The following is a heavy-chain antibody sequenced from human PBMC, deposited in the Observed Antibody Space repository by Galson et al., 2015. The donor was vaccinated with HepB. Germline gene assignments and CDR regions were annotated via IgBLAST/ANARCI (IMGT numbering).Heavy chain of an antibody. CDR3: ARVRSSSWYNLNFDY. V-gene: IGHV4-59*01. CDR2: IYYSGST. D-gene: IGHD6-13*01. CDR1: GGSISSYY. Sequence: ETLSLTCTVSGGSISSYYWSWIRQPPGKGLEWIGYIYYSGSTNYNPSLKSRVTISVDTSKNQFSLKLSSVTAADTAVYYCARVRSSSWYNLNFDYWGQGTLVTVSS. J-gene: IGHJ4*02.